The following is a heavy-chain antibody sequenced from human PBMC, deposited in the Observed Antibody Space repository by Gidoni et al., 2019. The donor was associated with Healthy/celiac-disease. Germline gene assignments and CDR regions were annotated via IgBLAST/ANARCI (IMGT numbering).Heavy chain of an antibody. V-gene: IGHV3-21*01. Sequence: EVQLVESGGGLVKPGGSLRLSCAASGFTFSSYSINWVRQAPGKGMEWVSSISSSSSYIYYAESVKGRFTISRDNAKNSLYLQMNSLRAEDTAVYYCASGGGPGDFDYWGQGTLVTVSS. D-gene: IGHD2-15*01. CDR3: ASGGGPGDFDY. J-gene: IGHJ4*02. CDR1: GFTFSSYS. CDR2: ISSSSSYI.